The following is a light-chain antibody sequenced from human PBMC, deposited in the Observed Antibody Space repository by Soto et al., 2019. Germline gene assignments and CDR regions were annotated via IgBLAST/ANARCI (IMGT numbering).Light chain of an antibody. J-gene: IGLJ1*01. CDR3: QSYDSSLSGYV. V-gene: IGLV1-40*01. CDR1: SANIGAAYN. CDR2: GNN. Sequence: QSALTQPPSVSGAPGQTVTISCIGSSANIGAAYNVDWYQQLPGTAPKLLIYGNNNRPSGVPARFSGSKSGTSASLAIAGLQAEDEGDYYCQSYDSSLSGYVFGTGTKVTVL.